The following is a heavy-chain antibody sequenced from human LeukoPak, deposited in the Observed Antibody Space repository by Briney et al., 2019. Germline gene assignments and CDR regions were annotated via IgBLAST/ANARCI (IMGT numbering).Heavy chain of an antibody. CDR2: IRSKANSYAT. Sequence: GGSLRLSCAASGFTFGGSVMHWVRQASGKGLEWVGRIRSKANSYATAYAASVEGRFTISRDDSKNTASLQMNSLKTEDTAVYYCLRGPDGDVWGQGTTVTVSS. CDR3: LRGPDGDV. J-gene: IGHJ6*02. D-gene: IGHD5-24*01. V-gene: IGHV3-73*01. CDR1: GFTFGGSV.